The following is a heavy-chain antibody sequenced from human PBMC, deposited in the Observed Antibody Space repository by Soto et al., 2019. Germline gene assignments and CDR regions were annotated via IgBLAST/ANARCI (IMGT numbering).Heavy chain of an antibody. J-gene: IGHJ3*02. CDR2: INPNGGGT. CDR1: GYTFTGYY. Sequence: ASVKVSCKASGYTFTGYYMHWVRQAPGQGLEWMGWINPNGGGTNYAQKFQGWVTMTRDTSISTAYMELSRLRSDDTAVYYCARTILTGYYAHDAFDIWGQGTMVTVSS. D-gene: IGHD3-9*01. CDR3: ARTILTGYYAHDAFDI. V-gene: IGHV1-2*04.